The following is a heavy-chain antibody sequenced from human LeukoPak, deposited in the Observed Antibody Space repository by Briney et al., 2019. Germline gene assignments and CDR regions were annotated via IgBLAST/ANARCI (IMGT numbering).Heavy chain of an antibody. Sequence: GGTLRLSCAASGITFSSYGMSWVRQAPGKGLEWVSFIRYDGSNKYYADSVKGRFTISRDNSKNTLYLQMNSLRVEDTAVYFCAKDQGGLVPTIPELIDYWGQGTLVTVSS. V-gene: IGHV3-30*02. CDR1: GITFSSYG. D-gene: IGHD1-14*01. CDR2: IRYDGSNK. J-gene: IGHJ4*02. CDR3: AKDQGGLVPTIPELIDY.